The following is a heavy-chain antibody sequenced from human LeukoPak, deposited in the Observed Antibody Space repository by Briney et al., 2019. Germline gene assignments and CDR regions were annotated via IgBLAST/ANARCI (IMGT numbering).Heavy chain of an antibody. CDR1: GFTVGSNY. CDR3: ARIDYYDSSVSDY. D-gene: IGHD3-22*01. CDR2: IYTSGNT. Sequence: GGSLRLSCAASGFTVGSNYMSWVRQAPGKTLERVSIIYTSGNTYYADSVKGRFTISRDDAKNSLYLQMNSLRAEDTAVYYCARIDYYDSSVSDYWGQGTLVTVSS. J-gene: IGHJ4*02. V-gene: IGHV3-53*01.